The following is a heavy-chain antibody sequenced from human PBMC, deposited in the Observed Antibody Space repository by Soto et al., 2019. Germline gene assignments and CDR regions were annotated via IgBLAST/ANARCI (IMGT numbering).Heavy chain of an antibody. J-gene: IGHJ4*02. CDR2: IRGDFVTT. V-gene: IGHV3-23*01. D-gene: IGHD1-26*01. CDR1: GFTFSDHA. CDR3: VKEGKMGVEGFDF. Sequence: DVQLLESGGGLVQPGGSLRPSCATSGFTFSDHAMHWVRQAPGEGLEWVSGIRGDFVTTPYADSVKGRFTISRDNSQNTLYLHMNSLRAEDTARYYCVKEGKMGVEGFDFWGQGTLVTVSS.